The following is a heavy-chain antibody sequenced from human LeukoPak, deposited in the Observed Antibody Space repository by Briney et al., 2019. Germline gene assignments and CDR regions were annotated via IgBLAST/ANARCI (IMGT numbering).Heavy chain of an antibody. CDR1: GFTVSSNY. V-gene: IGHV3-53*01. D-gene: IGHD3-10*01. CDR3: ARLYYYVSGTYSRYFDY. CDR2: ICSGGTT. Sequence: GGSLRLSCAASGFTVSSNYMTWVRQAPGKGLEWVSIICSGGTTYYADSVKGRFTISRDNSKNTLYLQMNSLRAEDTAVYYCARLYYYVSGTYSRYFDYWGQGTLVTVSS. J-gene: IGHJ4*02.